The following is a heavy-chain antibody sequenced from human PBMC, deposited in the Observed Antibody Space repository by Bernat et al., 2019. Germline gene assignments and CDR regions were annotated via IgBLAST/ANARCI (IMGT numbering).Heavy chain of an antibody. CDR2: ISSSSSYI. CDR1: GFTFSSYS. Sequence: EVQLVESGGGLVKPGGSLRLSCAASGFTFSSYSMIWVRQAPGKGLEWVSSISSSSSYIYYAGSVKGRFTISRENAKNSLYLQMNSLRAEETAVYYCARDSGYDYWGQGTLVTVSS. CDR3: ARDSGYDY. V-gene: IGHV3-21*01. J-gene: IGHJ4*02. D-gene: IGHD5-12*01.